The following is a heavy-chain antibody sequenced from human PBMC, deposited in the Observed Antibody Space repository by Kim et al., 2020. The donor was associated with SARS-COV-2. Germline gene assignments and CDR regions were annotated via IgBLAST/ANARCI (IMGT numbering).Heavy chain of an antibody. Sequence: GGSLRLSCAASGFTFSSYDMHWVHQGTEKGLEWVSSIGTKADTYYPDSVKDRFTISRENAKDSFYLQMNSLRAEDTAVYYCARGPIEEGIRATKGYFDLWGRGTVVTVSS. V-gene: IGHV3-13*04. CDR1: GFTFSSYD. D-gene: IGHD1-20*01. CDR3: ARGPIEEGIRATKGYFDL. J-gene: IGHJ2*01. CDR2: IGTKADT.